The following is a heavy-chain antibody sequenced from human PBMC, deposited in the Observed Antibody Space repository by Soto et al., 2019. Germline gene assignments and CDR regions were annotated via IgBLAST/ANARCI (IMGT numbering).Heavy chain of an antibody. J-gene: IGHJ4*02. CDR2: IYYSGST. Sequence: SETLSLTCTVSGGSISSSSYYWGWIRQPPGKGLEWIGSIYYSGSTYYNPSLKSRVTISVDTSKNQFSLKLSSVTAADTAVYYCARLAGYSGYDLWGQGTLVTVSS. D-gene: IGHD5-12*01. V-gene: IGHV4-39*01. CDR3: ARLAGYSGYDL. CDR1: GGSISSSSYY.